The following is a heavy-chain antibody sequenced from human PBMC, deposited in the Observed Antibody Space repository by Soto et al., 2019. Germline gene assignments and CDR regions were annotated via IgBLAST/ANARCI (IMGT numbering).Heavy chain of an antibody. D-gene: IGHD2-8*01. Sequence: TSETLSLTCTVSGGSISSGGYYWSWIRQHPGKGLEWIGYIYYSGSTYYNPSLKSRVTIPVDTSKNQFSLKLSSVTAADTAVYYCARDPQMGKDAFDIWGQGTMVT. J-gene: IGHJ3*02. V-gene: IGHV4-31*03. CDR3: ARDPQMGKDAFDI. CDR1: GGSISSGGYY. CDR2: IYYSGST.